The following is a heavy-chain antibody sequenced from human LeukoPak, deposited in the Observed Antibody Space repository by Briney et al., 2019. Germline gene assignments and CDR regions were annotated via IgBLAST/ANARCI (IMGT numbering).Heavy chain of an antibody. CDR2: INHSGST. J-gene: IGHJ4*02. D-gene: IGHD3-10*01. CDR3: ASLSIGSGFDY. Sequence: SETLSLTCAVYGGSFSGYYWSWVRQPPGKGLEWIGEINHSGSTNYNPSLKSRVTISVDTSKNQFSLKLSSVTAADTAVYYCASLSIGSGFDYWGQGTLVTVSS. CDR1: GGSFSGYY. V-gene: IGHV4-34*01.